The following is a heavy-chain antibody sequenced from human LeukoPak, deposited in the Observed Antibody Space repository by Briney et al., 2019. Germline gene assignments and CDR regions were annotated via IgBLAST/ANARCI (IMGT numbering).Heavy chain of an antibody. J-gene: IGHJ4*02. V-gene: IGHV3-21*01. CDR3: ARDGGSGGGYSSGWYNY. D-gene: IGHD6-19*01. Sequence: GGSLRLSCAASGFTFSSYSMNWVRQAPGKGLEWVSSISSSSSYIYYADSVKGRFTISRDNAKNSLYLQMNSLRAEDTAVYYCARDGGSGGGYSSGWYNYWGQGTLVTVSS. CDR1: GFTFSSYS. CDR2: ISSSSSYI.